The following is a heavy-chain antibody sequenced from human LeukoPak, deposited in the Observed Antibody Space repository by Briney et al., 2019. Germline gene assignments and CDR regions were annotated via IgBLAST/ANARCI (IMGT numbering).Heavy chain of an antibody. Sequence: ASVKVSCKASGYTFTSYYMHWVRQAPGQGLERMGIINPSGGSTSYAQKFQGRVTMTRDTSTSPAYMELSNLRSEDTAVYYCAGTSSGWQDAFDIWGQGTMVTVSS. J-gene: IGHJ3*02. V-gene: IGHV1-46*01. CDR2: INPSGGST. CDR1: GYTFTSYY. D-gene: IGHD6-19*01. CDR3: AGTSSGWQDAFDI.